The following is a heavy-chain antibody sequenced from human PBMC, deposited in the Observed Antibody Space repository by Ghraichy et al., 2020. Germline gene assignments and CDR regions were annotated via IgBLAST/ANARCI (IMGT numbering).Heavy chain of an antibody. Sequence: WVSSISSSSSYIYYADSVKGRFTISRDNAKNSLYLQMNSLSAEDKAVYYCASGGLYYFDYWGQGTLVTVSP. CDR3: ASGGLYYFDY. V-gene: IGHV3-21*01. D-gene: IGHD3-10*01. J-gene: IGHJ4*02. CDR2: ISSSSSYI.